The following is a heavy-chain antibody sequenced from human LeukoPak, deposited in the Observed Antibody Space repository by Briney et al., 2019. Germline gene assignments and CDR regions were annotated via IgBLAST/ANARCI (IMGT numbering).Heavy chain of an antibody. CDR3: ASPRITIFGVGRKNGMDV. Sequence: GGSLRLSCVVSGFTFSSYSMNWVRQAPGKGLEWVSSISSSSSYIYYADSVKGRFTISRDNAKNSLYLQMNSLRAEDTAVYYCASPRITIFGVGRKNGMDVWGQGTTVTVSS. J-gene: IGHJ6*02. D-gene: IGHD3-3*01. CDR1: GFTFSSYS. CDR2: ISSSSSYI. V-gene: IGHV3-21*01.